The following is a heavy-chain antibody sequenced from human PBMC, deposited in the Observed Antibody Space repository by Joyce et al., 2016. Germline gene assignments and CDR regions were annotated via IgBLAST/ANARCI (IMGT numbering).Heavy chain of an antibody. CDR2: LSRSRSYI. CDR1: GFTFSRYS. J-gene: IGHJ4*02. D-gene: IGHD2-8*01. V-gene: IGHV3-21*01. CDR3: ARSSYTNGIFDY. Sequence: EVQLVESGGGLVKPGGSLSLSCAASGFTFSRYSMCWGSQGPGKGLGWVSYLSRSRSYIKYTDSEKGRFTTSRDNAKNSLYLQMNSLRVEDTAVYYCARSSYTNGIFDYWGQGTLVTVSS.